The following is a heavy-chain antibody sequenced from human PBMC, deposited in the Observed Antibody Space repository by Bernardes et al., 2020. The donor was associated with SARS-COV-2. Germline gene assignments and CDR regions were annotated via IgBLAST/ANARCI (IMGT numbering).Heavy chain of an antibody. CDR2: INHSGVT. CDR1: GGSLISYY. D-gene: IGHD3-10*01. J-gene: IGHJ4*02. Sequence: SETLSLTCAVHGGSLISYYWSWVRQPPGTGLEWIGQINHSGVTNYNPTLKSRVSISVDTSKNQFSLRLTYVTAADTAIYYCARGAKVLEYWGQGILVTVSS. V-gene: IGHV4-34*01. CDR3: ARGAKVLEY.